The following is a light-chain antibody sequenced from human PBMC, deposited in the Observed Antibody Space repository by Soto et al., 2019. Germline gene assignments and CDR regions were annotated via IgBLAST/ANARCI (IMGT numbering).Light chain of an antibody. CDR1: SSNIGNNY. V-gene: IGLV1-51*01. CDR2: DND. J-gene: IGLJ2*01. CDR3: ATWDSSLSAGV. Sequence: QSALTQPPSVSAAPGQKVTISCSGSSSNIGNNYVFWYQPLPGTAPKLLIYDNDKRPSGIPDRFSGSKSGTSATLGITGLQTGDEADYYCATWDSSLSAGVFGGGTKVTVL.